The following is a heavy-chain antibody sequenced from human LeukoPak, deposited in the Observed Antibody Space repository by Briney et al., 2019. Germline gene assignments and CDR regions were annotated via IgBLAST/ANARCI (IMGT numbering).Heavy chain of an antibody. J-gene: IGHJ5*02. CDR1: GYTFTSYY. Sequence: ASVKVSCKASGYTFTSYYLHWVRLAPGQGLEWMGIINPSGGNTNYAQKFQGRVTMTRDTSTSTVYMELSSLRSEDTAVYYCARGGAYYDSGSSYNVGWFDPWGQGTLVTVSS. CDR2: INPSGGNT. D-gene: IGHD3-10*01. V-gene: IGHV1-46*01. CDR3: ARGGAYYDSGSSYNVGWFDP.